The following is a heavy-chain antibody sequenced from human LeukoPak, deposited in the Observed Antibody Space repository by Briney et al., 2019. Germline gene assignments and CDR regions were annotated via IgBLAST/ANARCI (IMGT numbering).Heavy chain of an antibody. CDR2: ISSSSSTI. CDR3: AREDIVVVPAMGYYYYGMDV. J-gene: IGHJ6*02. V-gene: IGHV3-48*01. Sequence: GGSLRLSCAASGFTFSSYSMNWVRQAPGKGLEWVSYISSSSSTIYYADSVKGRFTISRDNAKNSLYLQMNSLRAEDTAVYYCAREDIVVVPAMGYYYYGMDVWGQGTTVTVSS. CDR1: GFTFSSYS. D-gene: IGHD2-2*01.